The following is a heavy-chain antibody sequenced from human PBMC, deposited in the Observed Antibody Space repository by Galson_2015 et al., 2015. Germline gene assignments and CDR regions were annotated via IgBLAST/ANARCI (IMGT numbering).Heavy chain of an antibody. J-gene: IGHJ6*02. CDR1: GYIFAGYF. CDR3: VRDWDV. V-gene: IGHV1-2*02. CDR2: INCKSGDP. Sequence: SVNVSCKASGYIFAGYFIHWVRQAPGHGLEWMGWINCKSGDPGSAKKFQGLVTMARDTSSTTAYMDISGLKLDAPAMYYCVRDWDVWGQGTTVIVSS.